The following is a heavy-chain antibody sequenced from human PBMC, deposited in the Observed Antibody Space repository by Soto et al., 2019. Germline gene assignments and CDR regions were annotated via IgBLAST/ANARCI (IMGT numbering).Heavy chain of an antibody. J-gene: IGHJ3*02. CDR3: ARAHYGDYRDAFDS. V-gene: IGHV1-18*01. D-gene: IGHD4-17*01. CDR1: GYTFTSYG. Sequence: GASVKVSCKASGYTFTSYGISWVRQAPGQGLEWMGWISAYNGNTNYAQKLQGRVTMTTDTSTSTAYMELRSLRSDDTAVYYCARAHYGDYRDAFDSWGQGTMVTVSS. CDR2: ISAYNGNT.